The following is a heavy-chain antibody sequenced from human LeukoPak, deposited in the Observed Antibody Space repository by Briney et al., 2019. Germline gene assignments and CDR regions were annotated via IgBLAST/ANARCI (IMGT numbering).Heavy chain of an antibody. CDR1: GFSFSTHK. CDR3: ARDSVKLPGISYFDN. D-gene: IGHD3-3*02. J-gene: IGHJ1*01. CDR2: ISYDGTKI. V-gene: IGHV3-30-3*01. Sequence: GGSLRLSCAASGFSFSTHKMNWVRQAPGKGLEWVAVISYDGTKIYYVDSAKGRFTISRDNSKNMVYLQMNSLRAEDTALYYCARDSVKLPGISYFDNWGQGTLVAVSS.